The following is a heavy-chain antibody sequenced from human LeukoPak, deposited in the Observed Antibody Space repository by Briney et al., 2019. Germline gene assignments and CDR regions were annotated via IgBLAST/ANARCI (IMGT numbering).Heavy chain of an antibody. J-gene: IGHJ4*02. CDR3: ARAMVRGAIDDY. D-gene: IGHD3-10*01. Sequence: ASVKVSCKASGYTFTGYYMHWVRQAPGQGLEWMGWINPNSGGTNYAQKFQGRVTMTRDTSISTAYMELSRLRSDDTAVYYCARAMVRGAIDDYWGQGTLVTVSS. CDR1: GYTFTGYY. CDR2: INPNSGGT. V-gene: IGHV1-2*02.